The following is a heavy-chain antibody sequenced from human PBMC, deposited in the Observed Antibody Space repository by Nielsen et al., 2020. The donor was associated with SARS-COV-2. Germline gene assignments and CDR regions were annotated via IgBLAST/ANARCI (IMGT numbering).Heavy chain of an antibody. V-gene: IGHV1-2*04. J-gene: IGHJ5*02. CDR1: GYTFTGYY. D-gene: IGHD3-3*01. CDR3: ARHLSITIFGVVISPAWFDP. CDR2: INPNSGGT. Sequence: ASVKVSCKASGYTFTGYYMHWVRQAPGQGLEWMGWINPNSGGTNYAQKFQGWVTMTRDTSISTAYMELSRLRSDDTAVYYCARHLSITIFGVVISPAWFDPWGQGTLVTVSS.